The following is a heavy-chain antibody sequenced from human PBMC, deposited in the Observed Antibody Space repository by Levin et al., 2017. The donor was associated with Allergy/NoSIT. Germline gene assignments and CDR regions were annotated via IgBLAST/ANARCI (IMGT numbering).Heavy chain of an antibody. Sequence: PSETLSLTCTVSGGSISSGSYYWGWIRQPPGKGLQWIGSTYYTGHTFNNPSLTSRVTISVDTSKDQFSLKLTSVTAADTAVYYCARQDDILTRYSRWDHWGQGTLVTVSS. CDR2: TYYTGHT. CDR1: GGSISSGSYY. V-gene: IGHV4-39*01. D-gene: IGHD3-9*01. CDR3: ARQDDILTRYSRWDH. J-gene: IGHJ4*02.